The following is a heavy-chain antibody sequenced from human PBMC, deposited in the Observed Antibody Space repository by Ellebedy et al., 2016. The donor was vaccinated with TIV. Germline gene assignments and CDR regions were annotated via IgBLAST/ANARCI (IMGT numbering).Heavy chain of an antibody. Sequence: GESLKISCAASGFTFSSYWMSWVRQAPGKGLEWVANIKQDGSEKYYVDSVKGRFTIYRDNAKNTLYLQMNSLRAEDTAVYYCVTGDFYYWGQGTLVTVSS. CDR2: IKQDGSEK. CDR1: GFTFSSYW. J-gene: IGHJ4*02. CDR3: VTGDFYY. V-gene: IGHV3-7*03.